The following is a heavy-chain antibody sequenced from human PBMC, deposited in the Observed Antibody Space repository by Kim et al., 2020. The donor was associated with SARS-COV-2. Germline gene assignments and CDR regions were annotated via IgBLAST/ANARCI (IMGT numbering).Heavy chain of an antibody. Sequence: SETLSLTCTVSGGSISTTNYFWGWIRQHPGKGLEWIATVYYSGTTYYNPSFKSRVTISIDTSKNQFSLKLSSVTAADTAIYYCARHPRCISRRAFDIWGRGTMVTVSS. J-gene: IGHJ3*02. V-gene: IGHV4-39*01. CDR1: GGSISTTNYF. CDR3: ARHPRCISRRAFDI. D-gene: IGHD2-8*01. CDR2: VYYSGTT.